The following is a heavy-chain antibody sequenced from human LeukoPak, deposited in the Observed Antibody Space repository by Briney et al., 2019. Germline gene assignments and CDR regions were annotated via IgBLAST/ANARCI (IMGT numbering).Heavy chain of an antibody. CDR2: ISYDGSNK. CDR1: GGPFSGYY. J-gene: IGHJ4*02. Sequence: LSLTCAVYGGPFSGYYWTWVRQAPGKGLEWVAVISYDGSNKYYADSVKGRFTISRDNSKNTLYLQMNSLRAEDTAVYYCATSIMNWVPFDYWGQGTLVTVSS. V-gene: IGHV3-30*03. D-gene: IGHD3-16*01. CDR3: ATSIMNWVPFDY.